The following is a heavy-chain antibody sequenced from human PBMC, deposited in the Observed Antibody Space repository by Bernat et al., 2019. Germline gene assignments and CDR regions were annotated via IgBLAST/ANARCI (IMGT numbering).Heavy chain of an antibody. CDR3: TTGGSCFDCFDY. Sequence: QVQLQESGPGLVKPSETLSLTCTVSGGSISSYYWSWIRQPPGKGLEWIGYIYYSGSTNYNPSLKSRVTISVDTSKNQFSLKLSSVTAADTAVYYCTTGGSCFDCFDYWGQGTLVTVSS. D-gene: IGHD2-15*01. CDR1: GGSISSYY. V-gene: IGHV4-59*01. J-gene: IGHJ4*02. CDR2: IYYSGST.